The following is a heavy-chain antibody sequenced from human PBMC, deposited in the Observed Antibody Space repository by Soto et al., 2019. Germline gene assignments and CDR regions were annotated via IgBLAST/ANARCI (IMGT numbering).Heavy chain of an antibody. J-gene: IGHJ4*02. D-gene: IGHD2-2*02. V-gene: IGHV4-59*06. CDR1: GGSISSYY. Sequence: SETLSLTCTVSGGSISSYYWSWIRQPPGKGLEWIGYIYYSGSTYYNPSLKSRVTLSVDTSKNQFSLKLSSVTAADTAVYYCAGYCSSTSCYTGTDYWGQGTLVTVSS. CDR3: AGYCSSTSCYTGTDY. CDR2: IYYSGST.